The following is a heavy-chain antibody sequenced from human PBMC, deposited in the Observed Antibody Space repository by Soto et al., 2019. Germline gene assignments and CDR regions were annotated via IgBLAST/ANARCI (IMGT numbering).Heavy chain of an antibody. V-gene: IGHV4-34*01. CDR3: ARARTHTNFDY. CDR1: GGSFSGYY. J-gene: IGHJ4*02. CDR2: INHSGST. Sequence: SGTLSLTCAVYGGSFSGYYWSWIRQPPGKGLEWIGEINHSGSTNYNPSLKSRVTISVDTSKNQFSLKLSSVTAADTAVYYCARARTHTNFDYWGQGTLVTVSS.